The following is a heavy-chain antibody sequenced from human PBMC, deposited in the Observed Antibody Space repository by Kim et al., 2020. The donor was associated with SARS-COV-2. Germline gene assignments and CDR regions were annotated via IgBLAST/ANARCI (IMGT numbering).Heavy chain of an antibody. J-gene: IGHJ5*02. CDR2: INSDGSST. D-gene: IGHD3-10*01. V-gene: IGHV3-74*01. Sequence: GGSLRLSCAASGFTFSSYWMHWVRQAPGKGLVWVSRINSDGSSTSYADSVKGRFTISRDNAKNTLYLQMNSLRAEDTAVYYCARERRYGRQVFDPWGQGTLVTVSS. CDR1: GFTFSSYW. CDR3: ARERRYGRQVFDP.